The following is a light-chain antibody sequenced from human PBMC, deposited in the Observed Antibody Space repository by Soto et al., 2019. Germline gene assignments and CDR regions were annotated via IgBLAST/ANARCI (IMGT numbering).Light chain of an antibody. CDR1: SSDVGGYNY. J-gene: IGLJ1*01. CDR2: DVS. V-gene: IGLV2-14*01. Sequence: QSALTQPASVSGSPGQSITISCTGTSSDVGGYNYVSWYQQHPGKAPKLTIYDVSNRPSGVSNRFSGPKSGNTASLTISGLQAEDEADYYCSSYTSSSKVFGTGTKVTVL. CDR3: SSYTSSSKV.